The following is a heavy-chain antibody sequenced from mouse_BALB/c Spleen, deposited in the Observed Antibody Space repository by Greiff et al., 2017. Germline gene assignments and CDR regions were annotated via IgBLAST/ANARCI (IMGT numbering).Heavy chain of an antibody. CDR2: ISSGGGST. CDR1: GFAFSSYD. Sequence: EVQLVESGGGLVKPGGSLKLSCAASGFAFSSYDMSWVRQTPEKRLEWVAYISSGGGSTYYPDTVKGRFTISRDNAKNTLYLQMSSLKSEDTAMYYCARRSYRYDWFAYWGQGTLVTVSA. D-gene: IGHD2-14*01. V-gene: IGHV5-12-1*01. CDR3: ARRSYRYDWFAY. J-gene: IGHJ3*01.